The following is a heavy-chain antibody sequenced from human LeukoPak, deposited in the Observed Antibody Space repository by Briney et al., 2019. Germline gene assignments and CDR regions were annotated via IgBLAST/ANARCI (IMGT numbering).Heavy chain of an antibody. CDR3: AKDERLSGTNAGTLLDY. Sequence: GGSLRLSCAASGFIFSGFGMHWVRKASGKGLELVAFIQYDGNARYYADSVKGRFTISRDNSKNTLYLEMNSLRPEDTALYYCAKDERLSGTNAGTLLDYWGQGTLVRVSS. V-gene: IGHV3-30*02. J-gene: IGHJ4*02. CDR1: GFIFSGFG. D-gene: IGHD2-8*01. CDR2: IQYDGNAR.